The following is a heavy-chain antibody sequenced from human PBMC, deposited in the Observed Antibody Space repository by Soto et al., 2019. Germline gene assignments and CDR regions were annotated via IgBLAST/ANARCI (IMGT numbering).Heavy chain of an antibody. CDR2: ISAYNGNT. V-gene: IGHV1-18*01. CDR3: VVAAQPYDFDY. J-gene: IGHJ4*02. CDR1: GYTFTSYG. Sequence: QVQLVQSGAEVKKPGASVKVSCKASGYTFTSYGISWVRQAPGQGLEWMGWISAYNGNTNYAQKLHGRVTLPTDTSTSPAYMELRSLRSDDTAVYYCVVAAQPYDFDYWGQGTLVTVSS. D-gene: IGHD2-15*01.